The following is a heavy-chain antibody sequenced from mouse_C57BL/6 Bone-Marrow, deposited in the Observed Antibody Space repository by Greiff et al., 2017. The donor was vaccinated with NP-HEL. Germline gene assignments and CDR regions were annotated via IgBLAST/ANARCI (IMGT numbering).Heavy chain of an antibody. CDR3: ANLGLFAY. CDR2: ISYDGSN. J-gene: IGHJ3*01. D-gene: IGHD4-1*01. Sequence: VQLKESGPGLVKPSQSLSLTCSVTGYSITSGYYWNWIRQFPGNKLEWMGYISYDGSNNYNPSLKNRISITRDTSKNQFFLKLNSVTTEDTATYYCANLGLFAYWGQGTLVTVSA. CDR1: GYSITSGYY. V-gene: IGHV3-6*01.